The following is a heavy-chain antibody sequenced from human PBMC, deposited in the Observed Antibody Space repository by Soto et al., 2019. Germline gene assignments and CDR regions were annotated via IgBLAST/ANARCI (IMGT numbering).Heavy chain of an antibody. Sequence: QVHLQESGPGLVRPSQTLSLTCTVSGGSITSGDSSWSWIRQPPGKGLEWIGYIYSRVSTYYNPSLRSRFTISIATSKHQFSLRLSSVTAAATAVYYCDRRLEPAYGGWHYFDYWGQGTLLTVSS. J-gene: IGHJ4*02. CDR3: DRRLEPAYGGWHYFDY. V-gene: IGHV4-30-4*01. CDR1: GGSITSGDSS. CDR2: IYSRVST. D-gene: IGHD4-17*01.